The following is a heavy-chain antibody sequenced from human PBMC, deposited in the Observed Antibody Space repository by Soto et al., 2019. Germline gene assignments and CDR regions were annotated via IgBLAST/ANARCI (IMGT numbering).Heavy chain of an antibody. CDR1: RSVA. V-gene: IGHV1-69*06. J-gene: IGHJ5*02. Sequence: RSVAIGWGRQSTEQELEWMGGIIPIFGTANYAQKFQGRVTITADKSTRTAYMELSSLRSEDTAVYYCASIPRSSYTWFAPWGNGTPVTGFS. D-gene: IGHD2-2*02. CDR3: ASIPRSSYTWFAP. CDR2: IIPIFGTA.